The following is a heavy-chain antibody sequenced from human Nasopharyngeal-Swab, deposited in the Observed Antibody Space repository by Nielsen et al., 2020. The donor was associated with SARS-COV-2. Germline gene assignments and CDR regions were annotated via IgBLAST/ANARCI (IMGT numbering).Heavy chain of an antibody. CDR2: ISGSGGST. D-gene: IGHD3-22*01. V-gene: IGHV3-23*01. Sequence: VRQAPGKGLEWVSAISGSGGSTYYADSVKGRFTISGDNSKNTLYLQMNSLRAEDTAVYYCAKAARITMIVVYDYWGQGTLVTVSS. J-gene: IGHJ4*02. CDR3: AKAARITMIVVYDY.